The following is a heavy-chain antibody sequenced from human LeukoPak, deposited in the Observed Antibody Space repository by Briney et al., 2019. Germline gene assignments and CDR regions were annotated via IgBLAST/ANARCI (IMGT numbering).Heavy chain of an antibody. J-gene: IGHJ4*02. D-gene: IGHD3-10*01. CDR3: ETGSSDFDY. Sequence: GGSLRLSCTASGFTFGDYAMSWVRQAPGKGLEWVGFIRSKAYGGTTEYAASVKGRFTISRDDSKSIAYLQMNSLKTEDTAVYYCETGSSDFDYWGQGTLVTVSP. CDR1: GFTFGDYA. V-gene: IGHV3-49*04. CDR2: IRSKAYGGTT.